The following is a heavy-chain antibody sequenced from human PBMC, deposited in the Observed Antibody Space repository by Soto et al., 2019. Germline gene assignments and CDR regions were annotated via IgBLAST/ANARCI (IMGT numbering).Heavy chain of an antibody. CDR1: GGTFSSYA. V-gene: IGHV1-69*01. J-gene: IGHJ6*02. Sequence: QVQLVQSGAEVKKPGSSVKVSCKASGGTFSSYAISWVRQAPGQGLEWMGGIIPIFGTANYEQKFQGRVTITADESTSTAYMELSSLRSEDTAVYYCATGRITMVRGVTYYYYYGMDVWGQGTTVTVSS. CDR2: IIPIFGTA. CDR3: ATGRITMVRGVTYYYYYGMDV. D-gene: IGHD3-10*01.